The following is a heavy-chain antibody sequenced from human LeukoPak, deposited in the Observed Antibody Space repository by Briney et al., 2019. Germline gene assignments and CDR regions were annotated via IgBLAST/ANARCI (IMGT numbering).Heavy chain of an antibody. CDR2: IIPIFGTA. CDR1: GGTFSSYA. V-gene: IGHV1-69*05. D-gene: IGHD3-22*01. Sequence: ASVKVSCKASGGTFSSYAINWVRQAPGQGLEWMGGIIPIFGTANYAQKFQGRVTITTDESTSTAYMELSSLRSEDTAVYYCARYYYDSSGYVYHAHWFDPWGQGTLVTVSS. CDR3: ARYYYDSSGYVYHAHWFDP. J-gene: IGHJ5*02.